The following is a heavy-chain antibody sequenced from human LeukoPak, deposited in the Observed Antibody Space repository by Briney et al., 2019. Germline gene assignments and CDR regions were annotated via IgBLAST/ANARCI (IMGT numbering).Heavy chain of an antibody. CDR2: IYSGGST. J-gene: IGHJ4*02. Sequence: GGSLRLSCAASEFTFSSYSMDWVRQAPGKGLEWVSVIYSGGSTYYADSVKGRFTISRDNSKNTLYLQMNSLRAEDTAVYYCARGRYYDSSGYYYWGQGTLVTVSS. CDR3: ARGRYYDSSGYYY. CDR1: EFTFSSYS. D-gene: IGHD3-22*01. V-gene: IGHV3-53*01.